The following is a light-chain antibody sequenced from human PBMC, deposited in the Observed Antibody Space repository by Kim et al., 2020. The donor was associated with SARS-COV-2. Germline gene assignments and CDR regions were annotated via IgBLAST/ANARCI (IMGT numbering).Light chain of an antibody. CDR1: QSLVYSDGKNY. J-gene: IGKJ4*01. CDR2: LAS. V-gene: IGKV2-28*01. Sequence: DIVLTQSALSLPVTPGEPASISCRSSQSLVYSDGKNYLNWYLQKPGRSPQLLIYLASSRASGVPDRFSGSGSGTDFTLKISRVEAEDVGVYYCMQALQTPLAFGGGTKVDI. CDR3: MQALQTPLA.